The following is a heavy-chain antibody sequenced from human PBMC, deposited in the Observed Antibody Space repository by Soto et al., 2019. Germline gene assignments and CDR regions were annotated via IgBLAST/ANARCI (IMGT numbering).Heavy chain of an antibody. CDR3: ARDEGATIGPKPLFDL. V-gene: IGHV3-7*01. CDR2: VMQDGSET. CDR1: GFTFNWYW. Sequence: EVQLVESGGGLVQPGGSLRLSCAASGFTFNWYWMTWVRQAPGKGLEWVGNVMQDGSETYYVDSVKGRFTISRDNAKNSLYLQMNSLRVEDTAVYYCARDEGATIGPKPLFDLWGQGTLVTVSS. J-gene: IGHJ4*02. D-gene: IGHD3-16*01.